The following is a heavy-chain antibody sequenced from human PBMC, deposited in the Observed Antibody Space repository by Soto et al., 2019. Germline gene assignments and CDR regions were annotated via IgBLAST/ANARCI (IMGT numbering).Heavy chain of an antibody. V-gene: IGHV1-69*06. CDR2: IIPIFGTA. J-gene: IGHJ4*02. CDR1: GGTFSSYA. CDR3: ARALIVVAARQGGGYFDY. Sequence: QVQLVQSGAEVKKPGSSVKVSCKASGGTFSSYAISWVRQAPGQGLEWMGGIIPIFGTANYAQKFQGRVTITADKSTSTDYMELSSLRSEDTAVYYCARALIVVAARQGGGYFDYWGQGTLVTVSS. D-gene: IGHD6-6*01.